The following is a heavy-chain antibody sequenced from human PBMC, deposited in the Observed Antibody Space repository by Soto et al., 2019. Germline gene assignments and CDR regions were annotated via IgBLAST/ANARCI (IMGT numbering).Heavy chain of an antibody. CDR2: IYWDNDK. Sequence: QITLKESGPTLVRPTETLTLTCTVSGFSLDTWGVGVGWIRQPPGKAPEWLAVIYWDNDKRYSPSLKNRLIITKDTSKNPVVLTMTNMDPVDTVTYYCARALGSWGAYYFDHWGQGALVTVSS. CDR3: ARALGSWGAYYFDH. D-gene: IGHD3-16*01. J-gene: IGHJ4*02. V-gene: IGHV2-5*02. CDR1: GFSLDTWGVG.